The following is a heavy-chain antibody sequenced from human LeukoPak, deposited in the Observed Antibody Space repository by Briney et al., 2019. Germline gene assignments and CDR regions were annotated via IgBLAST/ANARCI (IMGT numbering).Heavy chain of an antibody. CDR2: INQDGSEK. J-gene: IGHJ4*02. CDR1: GFTFSSHW. D-gene: IGHD2-15*01. V-gene: IGHV3-7*01. CDR3: ARDHVVDGLVFDY. Sequence: GGSLRLSCAASGFTFSSHWMSWVRQAPGKGLEWVANINQDGSEKYYVDSVKGRFTISRDNAKNSLYLQMNTLSPEDTAIYYCARDHVVDGLVFDYWGQGTLVTVS.